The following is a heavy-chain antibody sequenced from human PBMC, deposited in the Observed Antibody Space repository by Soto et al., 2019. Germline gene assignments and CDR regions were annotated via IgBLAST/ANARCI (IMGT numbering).Heavy chain of an antibody. D-gene: IGHD3-10*01. J-gene: IGHJ5*02. V-gene: IGHV4-30-4*01. CDR2: IYHTGAT. CDR1: GASNLYLDYY. CDR3: AGGAVVSLVRGVMGGNWFDP. Sequence: SETLYLTYTVSGASNLYLDYYWSWICQPPGKGLDWIGHIYHTGATYYNPSLESRVVMSVDTSNNQFSLKLSSVTAADTAVFYCAGGAVVSLVRGVMGGNWFDPWGQGTLVTVSS.